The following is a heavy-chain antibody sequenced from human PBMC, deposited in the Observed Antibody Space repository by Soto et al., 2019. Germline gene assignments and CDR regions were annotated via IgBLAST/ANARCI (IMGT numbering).Heavy chain of an antibody. D-gene: IGHD2-2*01. CDR3: ALAPNSKHQLTRY. J-gene: IGHJ4*02. V-gene: IGHV1-69*13. CDR2: ITPISDSA. Sequence: ASVKVSCKVSGGSFHSSAINWLRQAPGQGLEWMGGITPISDSANYAQNFQGRVTITADVYTTTAYMEVNSLTSEDTAVFYCALAPNSKHQLTRYWGQGTPVPVSS. CDR1: GGSFHSSA.